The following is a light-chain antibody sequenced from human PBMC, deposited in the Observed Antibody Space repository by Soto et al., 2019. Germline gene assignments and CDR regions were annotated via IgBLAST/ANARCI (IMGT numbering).Light chain of an antibody. V-gene: IGKV3-15*01. CDR3: QQYNDWYT. CDR2: GTS. CDR1: LSVSSN. J-gene: IGKJ2*01. Sequence: IVMTQSPATLSVSPGQRATLSCRASLSVSSNLAWYQHKPGQAPRLLIYGTSTRATGIPARFSGSGSGTEFTLTISRLQSEDFAVYYCQQYNDWYTFGQGTKLEIK.